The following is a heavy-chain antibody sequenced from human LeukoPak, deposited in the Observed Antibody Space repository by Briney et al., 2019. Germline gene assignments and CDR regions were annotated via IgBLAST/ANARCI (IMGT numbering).Heavy chain of an antibody. D-gene: IGHD2-21*01. CDR2: IYENGGTT. CDR1: GFTFRSHA. V-gene: IGHV3-23*01. CDR3: AKDFRIGYSAHFDY. Sequence: SGGSLRLSCVGSGFTFRSHAMSWVRQAPEKGLEFVSGIYENGGTTYYADSVKGRFSISRDNSKNTLYLQMDSLRGEDTAVYYCAKDFRIGYSAHFDYWGQGALDTVSS. J-gene: IGHJ4*02.